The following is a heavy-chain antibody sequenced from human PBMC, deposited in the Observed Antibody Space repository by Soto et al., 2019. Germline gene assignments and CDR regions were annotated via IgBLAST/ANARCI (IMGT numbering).Heavy chain of an antibody. J-gene: IGHJ6*02. CDR1: GYTFTGYY. D-gene: IGHD3-3*01. V-gene: IGHV1-2*02. CDR3: ARGRTTILGVVIIRNGMDV. Sequence: ASVKVSCKASGYTFTGYYMHWVRQAPGQGLEWMGWINPNSGGTNYAQKFQGRVTMTRDTSISTAYMELSRLRSDDTAVYYCARGRTTILGVVIIRNGMDVWGQGTTVTVSS. CDR2: INPNSGGT.